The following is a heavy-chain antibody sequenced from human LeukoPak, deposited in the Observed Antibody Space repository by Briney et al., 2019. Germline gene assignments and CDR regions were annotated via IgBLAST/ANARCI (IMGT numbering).Heavy chain of an antibody. CDR2: ISGSGGST. D-gene: IGHD2-2*01. J-gene: IGHJ6*02. V-gene: IGHV3-23*01. Sequence: GGSLRLSCAASGFTFSSYAMSWVRQALGKGLEWVSAISGSGGSTYYADSVKGRFTISRDNSKNTLYLQMNSLRAEDTAVYYCAKAAYCSSTSCSGEYYYYYYGMDVWGQGTTVTVSS. CDR1: GFTFSSYA. CDR3: AKAAYCSSTSCSGEYYYYYYGMDV.